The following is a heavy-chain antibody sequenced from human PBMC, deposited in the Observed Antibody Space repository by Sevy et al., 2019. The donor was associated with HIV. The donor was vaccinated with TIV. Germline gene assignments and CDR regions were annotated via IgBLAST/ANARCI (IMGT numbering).Heavy chain of an antibody. D-gene: IGHD1-26*01. CDR3: ASGTGV. CDR2: IIPSGGST. Sequence: ASGKVSCKTSGYTFTTFYVHWVRQAPGQGLEWMGIIIPSGGSTTYAQKFQGRVTMTRDTSTSTVYMELRSLRSEDTAVYYCASGTGVWGQGTPVTVSS. CDR1: GYTFTTFY. J-gene: IGHJ4*02. V-gene: IGHV1-46*01.